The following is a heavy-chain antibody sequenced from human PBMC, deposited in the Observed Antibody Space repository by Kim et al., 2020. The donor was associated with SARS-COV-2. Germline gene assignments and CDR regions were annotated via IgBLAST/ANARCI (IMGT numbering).Heavy chain of an antibody. J-gene: IGHJ4*02. CDR3: ARGVEYYDSSGYYYVCYFDY. CDR1: GFTFSSYW. Sequence: GGSLRLSCAASGFTFSSYWMSWVRQAPGKGLEWVANIKQDGSEKYYVDSVKGRFTISRDNAKNSLYLQMNSLRAEDTAVYYCARGVEYYDSSGYYYVCYFDYWGQGTLVTVSS. D-gene: IGHD3-22*01. V-gene: IGHV3-7*03. CDR2: IKQDGSEK.